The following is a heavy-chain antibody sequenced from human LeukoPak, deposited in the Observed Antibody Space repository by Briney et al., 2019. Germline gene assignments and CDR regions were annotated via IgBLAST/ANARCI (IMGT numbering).Heavy chain of an antibody. Sequence: GGSLRLSCAASGFTFSTYSMTWVRQAPGKGLEWVSSIYNSGSRTFYGDSVKGRFTVSRDNSKNTLYLQMNSLRAEDTAVYYCAKDVAPDSGWDLDYWGQGILVTVSS. CDR2: IYNSGSRT. J-gene: IGHJ4*02. CDR3: AKDVAPDSGWDLDY. V-gene: IGHV3-23*05. D-gene: IGHD6-19*01. CDR1: GFTFSTYS.